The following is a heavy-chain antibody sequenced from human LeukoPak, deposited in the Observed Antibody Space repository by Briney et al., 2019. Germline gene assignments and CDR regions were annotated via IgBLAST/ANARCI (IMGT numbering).Heavy chain of an antibody. J-gene: IGHJ3*02. Sequence: PSETLSLTCTVSGGSISSYYWSWIRQPPGKSLEWIGYIYYSGSTHYNPSLESQVTISIDTSKKQFSLKLSSVTAADTAVYYCARHYDILTGYSAFAFDIWGQGTMVTVSS. V-gene: IGHV4-59*08. CDR2: IYYSGST. D-gene: IGHD3-9*01. CDR1: GGSISSYY. CDR3: ARHYDILTGYSAFAFDI.